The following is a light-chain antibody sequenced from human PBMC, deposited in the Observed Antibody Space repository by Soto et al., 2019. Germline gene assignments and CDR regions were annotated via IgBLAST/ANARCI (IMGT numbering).Light chain of an antibody. CDR3: CSYTSSNTVL. Sequence: QSALTQPASVSGSPGQSITISCTGTSSDVGGYNYVSWYQQHPGKAPKLMIYDVNNRPSGVSNRFSGSKSDNTASLTISGLHAEDEADYYCCSYTSSNTVLFGGGTKLTVL. V-gene: IGLV2-14*01. CDR2: DVN. CDR1: SSDVGGYNY. J-gene: IGLJ2*01.